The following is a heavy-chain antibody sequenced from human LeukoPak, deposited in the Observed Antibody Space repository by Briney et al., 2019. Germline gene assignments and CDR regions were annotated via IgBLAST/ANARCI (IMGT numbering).Heavy chain of an antibody. V-gene: IGHV1-69*05. D-gene: IGHD3-22*01. J-gene: IGHJ4*02. CDR3: ARGPGDSSGYYYLIPEFDY. CDR2: IIPIFGIA. Sequence: ASVKVSCKASGGTFSSYAISWVRQAPGQGLEWMGGIIPIFGIANYAQKFQGRVTITTDESTSTAYMELSSLRSEDTAVYHCARGPGDSSGYYYLIPEFDYWGQGTLVTVSS. CDR1: GGTFSSYA.